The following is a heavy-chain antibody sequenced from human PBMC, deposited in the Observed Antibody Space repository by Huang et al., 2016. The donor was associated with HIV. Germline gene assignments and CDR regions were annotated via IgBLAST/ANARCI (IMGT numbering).Heavy chain of an antibody. CDR1: GFTVSGTY. J-gene: IGHJ4*02. V-gene: IGHV3-53*01. CDR3: ARGGNTVGYFDN. CDR2: IYSGGTT. D-gene: IGHD1-26*01. Sequence: EVQLVESGGGLIQPGGSLRLSCAASGFTVSGTYVSWVRQAPRKGLEWVSCIYSGGTTYFADSVKGRFTFSRDNSKNTGYLQMNSLRADDTAVYYCARGGNTVGYFDNWGQGTLVTVSS.